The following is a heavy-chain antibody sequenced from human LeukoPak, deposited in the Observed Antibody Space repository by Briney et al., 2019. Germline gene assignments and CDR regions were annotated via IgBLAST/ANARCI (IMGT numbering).Heavy chain of an antibody. CDR2: VYPDDSDT. J-gene: IGHJ3*02. V-gene: IGHV5-51*01. CDR1: GYSFTSHW. D-gene: IGHD3-16*01. CDR3: ARQRGEGILNVIRTLKDLRSQGAFVI. Sequence: GESLRISCKVSGYSFTSHWIAWVRQMPGRGLEWMGIVYPDDSDTIYNPSFQGQVTLSADKSINTAYLQWSSLRASDTAIYYCARQRGEGILNVIRTLKDLRSQGAFVIWGQGTVVTVSS.